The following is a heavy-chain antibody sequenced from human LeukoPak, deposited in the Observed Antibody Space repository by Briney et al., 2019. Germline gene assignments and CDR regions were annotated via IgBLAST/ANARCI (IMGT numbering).Heavy chain of an antibody. J-gene: IGHJ5*02. CDR3: ASDRAYDYVWGSYRYIWFDP. V-gene: IGHV4-61*02. Sequence: SQTLSLTCTVSGGSISSGSYYWSWIRQPAGKGLEWIGRIYTSGSTNYNPSLKSRVTISVDTSKNQFSLKLSSVTAADTAVYYCASDRAYDYVWGSYRYIWFDPWGQGTLVTVSS. CDR2: IYTSGST. CDR1: GGSISSGSYY. D-gene: IGHD3-16*02.